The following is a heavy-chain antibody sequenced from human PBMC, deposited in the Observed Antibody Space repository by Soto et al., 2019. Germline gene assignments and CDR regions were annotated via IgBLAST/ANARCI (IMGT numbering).Heavy chain of an antibody. CDR3: ARAGRDFIAVAGSSLGVDWFDP. CDR2: IYYSGST. CDR1: GGSISSSSYY. D-gene: IGHD6-19*01. V-gene: IGHV4-39*07. Sequence: SETLSLTCTVSGGSISSSSYYWGWIRQPPGKGLERIGSIYYSGSTYYNPSHKSRVTISVDKSKNQFSMKLSSVTAADTAVYYCARAGRDFIAVAGSSLGVDWFDPWGQGTLVTSPQ. J-gene: IGHJ5*02.